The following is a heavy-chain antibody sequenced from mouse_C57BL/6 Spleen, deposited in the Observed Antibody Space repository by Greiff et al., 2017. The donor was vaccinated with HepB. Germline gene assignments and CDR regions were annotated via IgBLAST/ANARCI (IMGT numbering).Heavy chain of an antibody. CDR2: IYPGDGDT. D-gene: IGHD1-1*01. J-gene: IGHJ3*01. V-gene: IGHV1-82*01. Sequence: VQLQQSGPELVKPGASVKISCKASGYAFSSSWMNWVKQRPGKGLEWIGRIYPGDGDTNYNGKFKGKATLTADKSSSTAYMQLSRLTSEDSAVYFCAREEDYGSSPWFAYWGQGTLVTVSA. CDR1: GYAFSSSW. CDR3: AREEDYGSSPWFAY.